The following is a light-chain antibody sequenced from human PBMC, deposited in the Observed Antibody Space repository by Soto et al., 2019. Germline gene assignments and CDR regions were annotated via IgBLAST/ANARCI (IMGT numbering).Light chain of an antibody. CDR2: DVS. CDR1: QRMSGS. CDR3: QRYDSFSVT. J-gene: IGKJ1*01. V-gene: IGKV1-5*01. Sequence: DIHMTQSPSTLSASVGDTVTITCRASQRMSGSLAWHHQQPGKAPKLLIYDVSAVKGGAPPWCGGRGSGTEFTLTSSSLQPDDFASYCCQRYDSFSVTFGQGTKVEI.